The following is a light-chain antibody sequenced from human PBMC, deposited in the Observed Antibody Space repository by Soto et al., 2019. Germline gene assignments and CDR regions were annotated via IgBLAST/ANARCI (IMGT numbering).Light chain of an antibody. CDR2: GAS. CDR1: QRVSSSY. V-gene: IGKV3-15*01. Sequence: EIVLTQSPGTLSLSPGERATLSCWVGQRVSSSYLAWYQQKPGQAPRLLIYGASSRATGIPARFSGSGSGTEFTLTISSLQSEDFAVYYCQQYNNWLFTFGQGTKV. CDR3: QQYNNWLFT. J-gene: IGKJ1*01.